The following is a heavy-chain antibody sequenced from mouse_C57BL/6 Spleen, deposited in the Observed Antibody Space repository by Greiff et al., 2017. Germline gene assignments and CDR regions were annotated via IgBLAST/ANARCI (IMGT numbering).Heavy chain of an antibody. Sequence: QVQLQQSGAELARPGASVKLSCKASGYTFTSYGISWVKQRTGQGLEWIGEIYPRSGNTYYNEKFKGKATLTADKSSSTAYMELRSLTSEDSAVYFCARWDEDYDGYYYAMDYWGQGTSVTVSS. J-gene: IGHJ4*01. V-gene: IGHV1-81*01. CDR1: GYTFTSYG. CDR2: IYPRSGNT. CDR3: ARWDEDYDGYYYAMDY. D-gene: IGHD2-4*01.